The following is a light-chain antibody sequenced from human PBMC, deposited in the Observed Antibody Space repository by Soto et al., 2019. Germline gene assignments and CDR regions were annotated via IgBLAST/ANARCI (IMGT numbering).Light chain of an antibody. CDR3: QKYHDWPLT. V-gene: IGKV3D-15*01. Sequence: EIVMTQSPATLSVSPGERATLSCRARQSVSSNFAWYQQRPAQAPRLLIYDVSTRATGVPTRFSGSGSGTECTLTISSLQSEDFAVYYCQKYHDWPLTFGGGTRVEIK. CDR2: DVS. CDR1: QSVSSN. J-gene: IGKJ4*01.